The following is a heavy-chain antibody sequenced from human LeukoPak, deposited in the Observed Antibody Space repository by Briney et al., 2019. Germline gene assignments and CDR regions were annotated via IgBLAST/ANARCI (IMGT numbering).Heavy chain of an antibody. Sequence: GGSLRPSCAASGFTFSSYAMSWVRQPPGKGLEWVSTITGSGGATYYADSVKGRFTISRDNSKNTLSLQMHSLRAEDTATYYCAKDLVATGHYYYMDVWAKGTTVTVSS. CDR2: ITGSGGAT. CDR3: AKDLVATGHYYYMDV. D-gene: IGHD5-12*01. V-gene: IGHV3-23*01. J-gene: IGHJ6*03. CDR1: GFTFSSYA.